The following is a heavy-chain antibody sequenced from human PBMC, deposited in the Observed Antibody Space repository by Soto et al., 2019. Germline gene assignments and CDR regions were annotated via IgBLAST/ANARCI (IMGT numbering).Heavy chain of an antibody. V-gene: IGHV4-4*02. J-gene: IGHJ5*02. CDR1: GDSITGDNW. D-gene: IGHD2-2*01. CDR3: ARDRSTRPGWFDP. Sequence: SETLSLTCAVSGDSITGDNWWSWVRQPPGKGLEWIGSIYHSGSTTYNPSLRSRVSISLDTSKNHFSLRLRPVSAADTAVYYCARDRSTRPGWFDPWGQGTLVTVSS. CDR2: IYHSGST.